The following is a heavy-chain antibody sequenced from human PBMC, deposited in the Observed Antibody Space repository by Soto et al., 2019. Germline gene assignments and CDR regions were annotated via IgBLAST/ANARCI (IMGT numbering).Heavy chain of an antibody. J-gene: IGHJ6*02. V-gene: IGHV4-39*07. CDR2: IYYSGST. D-gene: IGHD2-21*02. CDR1: GGSISSSTYY. Sequence: SETLSLTCTVSGGSISSSTYYWGWIRQPPGKGLEWIGSIYYSGSTYYNPSLKSRVTISVDTSKNQFSLKLNSVTAADTAVYYCARDLWCYCGADCYPLDVWGQGTTVTVSS. CDR3: ARDLWCYCGADCYPLDV.